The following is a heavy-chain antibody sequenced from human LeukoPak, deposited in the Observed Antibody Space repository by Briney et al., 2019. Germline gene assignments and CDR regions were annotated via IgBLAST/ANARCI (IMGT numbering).Heavy chain of an antibody. J-gene: IGHJ6*02. V-gene: IGHV3-21*01. CDR1: GFTFSSYS. D-gene: IGHD2-21*01. CDR3: ARQGEGYYYYGMDV. Sequence: GGSLRLSCAASGFTFSSYSMNWVRQAPGKGLEWVSSISSSSSYIYYADSVKGRFTISRDNAKNSLYLQTNSLRAEDTAVYYCARQGEGYYYYGMDVWGQGTTVTVSS. CDR2: ISSSSSYI.